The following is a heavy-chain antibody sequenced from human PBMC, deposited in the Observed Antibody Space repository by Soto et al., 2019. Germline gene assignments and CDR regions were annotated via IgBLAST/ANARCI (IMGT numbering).Heavy chain of an antibody. V-gene: IGHV3-13*01. D-gene: IGHD2-2*01. CDR3: ARGGYCSSTSCRYYYYYGMDV. J-gene: IGHJ6*02. CDR1: GFTFSSYD. Sequence: ESGGGLVQPGGSLRLSCAASGFTFSSYDMHWVRQATGKGLEWVSAIGTAGDTYYPGSVKGRFTISRENAKNSLYLQMNSLRAGDTAVYYCARGGYCSSTSCRYYYYYGMDVWGQGTTVTVSS. CDR2: IGTAGDT.